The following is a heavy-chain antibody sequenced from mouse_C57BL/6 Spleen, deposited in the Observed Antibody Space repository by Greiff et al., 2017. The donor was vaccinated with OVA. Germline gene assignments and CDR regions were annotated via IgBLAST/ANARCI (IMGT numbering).Heavy chain of an antibody. CDR2: IYPGSGST. CDR3: ARVHYYGSSYGY. V-gene: IGHV1-55*01. CDR1: GYTFTSYW. J-gene: IGHJ2*01. Sequence: QVQLQQPGAELVKPGASVKMSCKASGYTFTSYWITWVKQRPGHGLEWIGDIYPGSGSTNYNEKFKSKATLTVDTSSSTAYMQLSSLTSEDSAVYYCARVHYYGSSYGYWGQGTTLTVSS. D-gene: IGHD1-1*01.